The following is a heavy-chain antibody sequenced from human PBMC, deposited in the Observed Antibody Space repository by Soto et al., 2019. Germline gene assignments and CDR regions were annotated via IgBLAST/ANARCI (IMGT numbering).Heavy chain of an antibody. Sequence: SETLSLTCTVSGGSFSSTSYYWGWIRQPPGKGLEWIGSIYYRGTTYYNPSLKSRVTISVDRSKNQFSLKLSSVTAADTAVYYCARSPRPPYYDFWSGYVARYYYYGMDVWGQGTTVTVSS. CDR3: ARSPRPPYYDFWSGYVARYYYYGMDV. V-gene: IGHV4-39*07. CDR2: IYYRGTT. D-gene: IGHD3-3*01. J-gene: IGHJ6*02. CDR1: GGSFSSTSYY.